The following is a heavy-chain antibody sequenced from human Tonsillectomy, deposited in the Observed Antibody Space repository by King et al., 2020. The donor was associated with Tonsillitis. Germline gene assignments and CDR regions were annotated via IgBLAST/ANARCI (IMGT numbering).Heavy chain of an antibody. J-gene: IGHJ4*02. CDR1: GFKFSNYG. V-gene: IGHV3-30*02. D-gene: IGHD6-13*01. CDR2: IWYDGSIK. Sequence: VQLVESGGGVVQPGGSLRLSCAASGFKFSNYGMHWVRQAPGKGLEWVAFIWYDGSIKYYGDSVKGRFTISRDNSKNTLYLQMSSLRAEDTAVYYCAKDAGWQQMSTQGYYFDYWGQGTLVTVSS. CDR3: AKDAGWQQMSTQGYYFDY.